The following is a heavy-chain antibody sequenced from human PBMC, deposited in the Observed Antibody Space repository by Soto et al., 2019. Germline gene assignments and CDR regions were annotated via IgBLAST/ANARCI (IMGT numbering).Heavy chain of an antibody. V-gene: IGHV4-59*01. CDR3: AREGQLGCSSTSCYEGEVYYYYYMDV. D-gene: IGHD2-2*01. CDR1: GGSISSYY. Sequence: PSETLSLTCTVSGGSISSYYWSWIRQPPGKGLEWIGYIYYSGSTNYNPSLKSRVTISVDTSKNQFSLRLSSVTAADTAVYYCAREGQLGCSSTSCYEGEVYYYYYMDVWGKGTTVTVSS. CDR2: IYYSGST. J-gene: IGHJ6*03.